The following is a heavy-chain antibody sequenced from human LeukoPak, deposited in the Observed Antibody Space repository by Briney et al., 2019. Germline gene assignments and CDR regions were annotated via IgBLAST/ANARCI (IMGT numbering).Heavy chain of an antibody. CDR1: GGSISSGGYY. J-gene: IGHJ4*02. V-gene: IGHV4-61*08. Sequence: PSETLSLTCTVSGGSISSGGYYWSWIRQHPGKGLEWIGYISYSGSANYNPSLKSRVTISADTSKNQFSLKLSSVTAADTAMYYCARHYRVGSTNMGTYFDYWGQGTLVTVSS. CDR3: ARHYRVGSTNMGTYFDY. CDR2: ISYSGSA. D-gene: IGHD1-26*01.